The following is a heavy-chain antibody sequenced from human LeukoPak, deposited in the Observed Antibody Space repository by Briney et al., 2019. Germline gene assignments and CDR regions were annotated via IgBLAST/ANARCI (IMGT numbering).Heavy chain of an antibody. J-gene: IGHJ6*02. CDR2: IYYSGST. Sequence: SETLSLTCTVSGGSISSGDYYWSWIRQPPGKGLEWIGYIYYSGSTYYNPSLKSRVTISVDTSKNQFSLKLSSVTAADTAVYYCARDQASREVAAAGNYYYGMDVWGQGTTVTLSS. CDR3: ARDQASREVAAAGNYYYGMDV. V-gene: IGHV4-30-4*01. CDR1: GGSISSGDYY. D-gene: IGHD6-13*01.